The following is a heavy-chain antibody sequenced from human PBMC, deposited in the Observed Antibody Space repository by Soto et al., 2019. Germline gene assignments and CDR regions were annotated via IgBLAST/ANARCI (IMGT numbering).Heavy chain of an antibody. CDR2: INVGNGNT. V-gene: IGHV1-3*01. D-gene: IGHD6-13*01. J-gene: IGHJ5*02. CDR3: ARGLAAAGTIGWFDP. Sequence: ASVKVSCKASGYSFTTYAVHWVRQAPGQRLEWMGWINVGNGNTRYSQKFQGRVTITRDTSASTAYMELSSLTSEDTAVYHCARGLAAAGTIGWFDPWGQGTLVTVSS. CDR1: GYSFTTYA.